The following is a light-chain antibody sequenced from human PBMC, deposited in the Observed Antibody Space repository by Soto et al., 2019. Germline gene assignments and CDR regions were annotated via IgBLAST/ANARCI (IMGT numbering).Light chain of an antibody. V-gene: IGKV3-20*01. J-gene: IGKJ5*01. Sequence: EIVMPQSPATLSVSPGERATLSCRASQSIRSDRLAWYQQQPGQATRLVIVDASKRASGMPGLCGGSWAGKDSTLIIARLEPEDFAVYYWQEYDGAPITFGLGTRLEIK. CDR3: QEYDGAPIT. CDR2: DAS. CDR1: QSIRSDR.